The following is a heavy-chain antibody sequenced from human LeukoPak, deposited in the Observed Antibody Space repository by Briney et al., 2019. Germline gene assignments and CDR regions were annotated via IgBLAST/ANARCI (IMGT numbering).Heavy chain of an antibody. CDR2: VYYTGSA. J-gene: IGHJ4*02. D-gene: IGHD3-10*01. Sequence: SETLSLTCTVSGGSISSTSYHWAWIRQPPGKGLEWIATVYYTGSAYYNPSLKSRVTISVDTSKSQFSLKLTSVTTADTAVYYCARKPIFASGRHWYYFDSWGQGTLVTVSS. V-gene: IGHV4-39*01. CDR1: GGSISSTSYH. CDR3: ARKPIFASGRHWYYFDS.